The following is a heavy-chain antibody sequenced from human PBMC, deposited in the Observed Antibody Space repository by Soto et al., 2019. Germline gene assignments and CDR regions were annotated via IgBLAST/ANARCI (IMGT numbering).Heavy chain of an antibody. J-gene: IGHJ6*01. CDR1: GYTFTGYY. D-gene: IGHD6-13*01. Sequence: ASVKVSCKASGYTFTGYYMHWVRQAPGQGLEWMGWINPNSGGTNYAQKFQGWVTMTRDTSISTAYMELSRLRSDDTAVYYCARAAVAAATMDVWGQGTTVTVSS. CDR3: ARAAVAAATMDV. V-gene: IGHV1-2*04. CDR2: INPNSGGT.